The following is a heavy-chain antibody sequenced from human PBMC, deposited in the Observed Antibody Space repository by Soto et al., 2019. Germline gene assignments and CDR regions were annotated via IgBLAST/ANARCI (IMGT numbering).Heavy chain of an antibody. J-gene: IGHJ4*02. CDR3: ARGLRDYYDSSGYYRHGNFDY. CDR1: GGSISSGGYY. Sequence: KPSETLSLTCTVSGGSISSGGYYWSWIRQHPGKGLEWIGYIYYSGSTYYNPSLKSRVTISVDTSKNQFSLKLSSVTAADTAVYYCARGLRDYYDSSGYYRHGNFDYWGQGTLVTVSS. CDR2: IYYSGST. D-gene: IGHD3-22*01. V-gene: IGHV4-31*03.